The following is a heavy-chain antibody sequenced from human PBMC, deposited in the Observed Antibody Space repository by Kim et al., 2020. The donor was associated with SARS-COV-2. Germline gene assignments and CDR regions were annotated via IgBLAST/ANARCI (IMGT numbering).Heavy chain of an antibody. CDR3: ARLQPDEFKLGYCSSTSCYLELGIWFDP. D-gene: IGHD2-2*01. CDR1: GGSISSSNW. CDR2: IYHSGST. J-gene: IGHJ5*02. Sequence: SETLSLTCAVSGGSISSSNWWSWVRQPPGKGLEWIGEIYHSGSTNYNPSLKSRVTISVDKSKNQFSLKLSSVTAADTAVYYCARLQPDEFKLGYCSSTSCYLELGIWFDPWGQGTLVTVSS. V-gene: IGHV4-4*02.